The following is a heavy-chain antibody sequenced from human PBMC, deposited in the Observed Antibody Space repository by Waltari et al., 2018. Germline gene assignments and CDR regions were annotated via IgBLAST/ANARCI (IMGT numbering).Heavy chain of an antibody. D-gene: IGHD2-15*01. J-gene: IGHJ4*02. CDR3: ARDRGGGLYLDT. CDR1: GDSMNYW. CDR2: VRGSGRT. Sequence: QFQLQESGPGLVKPSRTLTRICAVSGDSMNYWWSWVRQPPGKGLEWIGQVRGSGRTNYNPASASRVTISLDTSTHQFALNMTSATAADTALYYCARDRGGGLYLDTWGQGILVPVSP. V-gene: IGHV4-4*02.